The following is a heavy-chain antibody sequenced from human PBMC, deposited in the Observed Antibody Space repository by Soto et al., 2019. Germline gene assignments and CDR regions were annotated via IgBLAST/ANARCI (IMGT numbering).Heavy chain of an antibody. V-gene: IGHV4-59*01. CDR3: ARVDSSGYYGLDY. J-gene: IGHJ4*02. Sequence: SETLSLTCTVSGGSISSYYWSWIRQPPGKGLEWIGYIYYSGSTNYNPSLKSRVTISLDTSKNQFSLKLSSVTAADTAVYYCARVDSSGYYGLDYWGQGTLVTVSS. D-gene: IGHD3-22*01. CDR2: IYYSGST. CDR1: GGSISSYY.